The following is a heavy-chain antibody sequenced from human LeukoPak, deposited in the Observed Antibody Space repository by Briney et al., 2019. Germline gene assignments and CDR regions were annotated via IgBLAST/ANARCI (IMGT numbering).Heavy chain of an antibody. V-gene: IGHV4-30-4*08. CDR1: GGSISSGDYY. J-gene: IGHJ5*02. CDR2: IYYSGST. D-gene: IGHD3-10*01. Sequence: SETLSLTCTVSGGSISSGDYYWSWIRQPPGKGLEWIGYIYYSGSTYYNPSLKSRVTISVDTSMNQFSLKLSSVTAADTAVYYCARAPTYGSGSYAIDPWGQGTLVTVSS. CDR3: ARAPTYGSGSYAIDP.